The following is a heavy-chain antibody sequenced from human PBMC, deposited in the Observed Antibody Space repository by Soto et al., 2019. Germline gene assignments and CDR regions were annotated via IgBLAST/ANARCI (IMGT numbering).Heavy chain of an antibody. CDR2: ISPGSRYP. Sequence: GGSLRLSCAGSGFTFGDSYMSWIRQAPGKGMEWLSYISPGSRYPAYADSVKGRFTISRDNSKETVYLQMNSLRAEDTGVYYCAREIDSNYDGMDAWGQGTTVTVSS. CDR1: GFTFGDSY. CDR3: AREIDSNYDGMDA. J-gene: IGHJ6*02. V-gene: IGHV3-11*06. D-gene: IGHD4-4*01.